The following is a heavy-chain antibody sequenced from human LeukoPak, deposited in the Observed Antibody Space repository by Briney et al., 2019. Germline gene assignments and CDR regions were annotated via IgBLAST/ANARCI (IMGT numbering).Heavy chain of an antibody. J-gene: IGHJ4*02. CDR2: IHYSPGYT. V-gene: IGHV3-23*01. Sequence: GGSLRLSCAAPGFTFSSYAMSWVRQAPGKVLEWVSHIHYSPGYTYYADSVKGRFTISRDNSKNTLYLQMNSLRAEDTAVYYCAKGYSGAWYDFDSWGQGTLVTVSS. D-gene: IGHD6-19*01. CDR1: GFTFSSYA. CDR3: AKGYSGAWYDFDS.